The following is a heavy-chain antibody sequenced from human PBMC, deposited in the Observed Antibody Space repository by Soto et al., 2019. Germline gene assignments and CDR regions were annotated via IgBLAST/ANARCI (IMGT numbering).Heavy chain of an antibody. J-gene: IGHJ4*02. CDR3: ARGKTYDILTGHYHYFDY. Sequence: SETLSLTCTVSGGSISSGDYYWSWIRQPPGKGLEWIGYIYYSGSTYYNPSPKSRVTISVDTSKNQFSLKLSSVTAADTAVYYCARGKTYDILTGHYHYFDYWGQGTLVTVSS. CDR2: IYYSGST. V-gene: IGHV4-30-4*01. CDR1: GGSISSGDYY. D-gene: IGHD3-9*01.